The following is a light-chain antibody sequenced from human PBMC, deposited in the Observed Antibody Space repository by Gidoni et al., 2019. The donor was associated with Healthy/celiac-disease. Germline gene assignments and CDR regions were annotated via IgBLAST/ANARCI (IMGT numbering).Light chain of an antibody. CDR2: GAS. CDR3: QHYNNWPPWT. Sequence: EIVMTQSQATLSVSPGERATLSCRASQSVGSNLAWYQQKPGQAPRLLIFGASTRATGIPARFSGSGSGTEFTLTISSLQSEDFAVYYCQHYNNWPPWTFGQGTKVEIK. CDR1: QSVGSN. V-gene: IGKV3-15*01. J-gene: IGKJ1*01.